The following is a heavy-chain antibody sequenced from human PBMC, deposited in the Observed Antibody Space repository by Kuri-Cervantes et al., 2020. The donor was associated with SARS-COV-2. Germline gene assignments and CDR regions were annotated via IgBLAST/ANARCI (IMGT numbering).Heavy chain of an antibody. CDR3: ARTSGYNYYFAY. J-gene: IGHJ4*02. D-gene: IGHD5-24*01. CDR1: GFTVNYYW. CDR2: MSGSGAST. Sequence: GGSLRLSCAASGFTVNYYWMTWVRQAPGKGLEWVSTMSGSGASTHYADSVKGRFTISRDNSKNMLYLQMYSLRAEDTAVYYCARTSGYNYYFAYWGQGSLVTSPQ. V-gene: IGHV3-23*01.